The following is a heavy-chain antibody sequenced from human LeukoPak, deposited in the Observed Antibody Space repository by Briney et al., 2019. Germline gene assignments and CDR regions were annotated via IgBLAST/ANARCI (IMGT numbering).Heavy chain of an antibody. CDR3: ARAHHRRVYDYVWGSYPY. J-gene: IGHJ4*02. D-gene: IGHD3-16*02. CDR2: ISSGGSP. CDR1: GFTVSSNY. Sequence: GGSLRLSCAASGFTVSSNYMSWVRQAPGKGLEWVSVISSGGSPYYADSVKGRFTISRDNAKNSLYLQMNSLRAEDTAVYYCARAHHRRVYDYVWGSYPYWGQGTLVTVSS. V-gene: IGHV3-66*01.